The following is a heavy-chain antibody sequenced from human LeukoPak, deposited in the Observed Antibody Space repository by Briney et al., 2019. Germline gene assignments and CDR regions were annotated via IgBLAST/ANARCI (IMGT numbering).Heavy chain of an antibody. V-gene: IGHV1-69*13. CDR1: GGTFSSYA. D-gene: IGHD2-15*01. Sequence: GASVEVSCKASGGTFSSYAISWVRQAPGQGLEWMGGIIPIFGTANYAQKFQGRVTITADESTSTAYMELSSLRSEDTAVYYCARDRPDIVVVKGMDVWGQGTTVTVSS. CDR2: IIPIFGTA. CDR3: ARDRPDIVVVKGMDV. J-gene: IGHJ6*02.